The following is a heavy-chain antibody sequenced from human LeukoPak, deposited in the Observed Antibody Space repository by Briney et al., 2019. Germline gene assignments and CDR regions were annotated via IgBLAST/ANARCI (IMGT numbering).Heavy chain of an antibody. CDR3: ARRRDYGSTGYLD. D-gene: IGHD3-22*01. CDR2: IYYRGST. J-gene: IGHJ1*01. Sequence: PSETLSLTCTISGDSISSSSYHWGWIRQPPGKGLEWIGDIYYRGSTYYNPSLKSRVSISIDTSNNQFSLTLNSVTVADTALYFGARRRDYGSTGYLDWGQGALVTVSS. V-gene: IGHV4-39*01. CDR1: GDSISSSSYH.